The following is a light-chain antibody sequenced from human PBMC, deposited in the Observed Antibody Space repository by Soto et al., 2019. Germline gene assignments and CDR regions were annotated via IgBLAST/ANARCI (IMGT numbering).Light chain of an antibody. CDR1: QNISNS. J-gene: IGKJ2*01. CDR2: QAS. Sequence: DIQMTQSPSTLSAYIGDTITLTCRASQNISNSLAWYQQKPGKAPKLLVYQASKLESGIPSRFSASASGTEFTLTTSSLQHTDFATYYCQHYDKTSPYTFGQGTKLEIK. CDR3: QHYDKTSPYT. V-gene: IGKV1-5*03.